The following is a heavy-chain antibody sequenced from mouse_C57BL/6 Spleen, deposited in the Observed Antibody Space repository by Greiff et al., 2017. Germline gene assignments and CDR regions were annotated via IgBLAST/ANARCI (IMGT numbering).Heavy chain of an antibody. D-gene: IGHD1-1*01. J-gene: IGHJ1*03. CDR2: IHPNSGST. CDR1: GYTFTSYW. CDR3: ARDHYGSGWYFDV. V-gene: IGHV1-64*01. Sequence: VQLQQPGAELVKPGASVKLSCKASGYTFTSYWMHWVKQRPGQGLEWIGMIHPNSGSTNYNEKFKSKATLTVDKSSSTAHMQLSSLTSEDSAVDYCARDHYGSGWYFDVWGTGTTVTVSS.